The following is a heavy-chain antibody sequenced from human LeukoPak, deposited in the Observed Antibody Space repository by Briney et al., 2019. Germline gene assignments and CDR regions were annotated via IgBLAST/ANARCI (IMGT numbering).Heavy chain of an antibody. CDR3: ARVGSGAVFDY. Sequence: KPSETLSLTCAVYGGSFSGYYWSWIRQPPGKGLEWIGEINHSGSTNYNPSLKSRVTISVDTSKNQFSLKLSSVTAADTAVYYCARVGSGAVFDYWGQGTLVTVSS. V-gene: IGHV4-34*01. CDR1: GGSFSGYY. J-gene: IGHJ4*02. CDR2: INHSGST. D-gene: IGHD3-10*01.